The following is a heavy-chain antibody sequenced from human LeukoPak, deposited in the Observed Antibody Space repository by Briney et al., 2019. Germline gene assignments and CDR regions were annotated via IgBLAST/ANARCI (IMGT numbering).Heavy chain of an antibody. J-gene: IGHJ4*02. CDR2: ISAYNGNT. D-gene: IGHD5-18*01. CDR3: ARDIPTAMVPHFLNY. Sequence: ASVKVSCKASGYTFTSYGISWVRQAPGQGLEWMGWISAYNGNTNYVQKLQGRVTMTTDTSTSTAYMELRSLRSDDTAVYYCARDIPTAMVPHFLNYWGQGTLVTVSS. V-gene: IGHV1-18*01. CDR1: GYTFTSYG.